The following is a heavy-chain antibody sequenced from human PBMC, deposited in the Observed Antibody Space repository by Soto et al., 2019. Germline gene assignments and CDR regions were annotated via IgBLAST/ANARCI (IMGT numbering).Heavy chain of an antibody. V-gene: IGHV4-59*01. Sequence: QMQLQESGPGLVKPSETLSLTCTVSGGSISSYYWSWIRQPPGKGLEWIGYIYYSGSTNYNPSLKSRVTISVDTSKNQFSLKLSSVTAADTAVYYCARDLRGSGLTDWGQGTLVTVSS. CDR2: IYYSGST. CDR3: ARDLRGSGLTD. J-gene: IGHJ4*02. D-gene: IGHD3-3*01. CDR1: GGSISSYY.